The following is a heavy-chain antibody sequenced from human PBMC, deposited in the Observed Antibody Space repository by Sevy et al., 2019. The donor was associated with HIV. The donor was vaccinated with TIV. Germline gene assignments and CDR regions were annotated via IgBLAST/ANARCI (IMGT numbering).Heavy chain of an antibody. CDR3: AKPIGIAAAGTFDY. CDR2: ISYDGSNK. D-gene: IGHD6-13*01. Sequence: GGSLRLSCAASGFTFSSYGMHWVRQAPGKGLEWEAVISYDGSNKYYADSVKGRFTISRDNSKNTLYLQMNSLRAEDTAVYYCAKPIGIAAAGTFDYWGQGTLVTVSS. CDR1: GFTFSSYG. J-gene: IGHJ4*02. V-gene: IGHV3-30*18.